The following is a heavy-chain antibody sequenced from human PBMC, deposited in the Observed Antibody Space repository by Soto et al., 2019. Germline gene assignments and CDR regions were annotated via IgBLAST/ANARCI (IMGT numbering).Heavy chain of an antibody. CDR2: IVVGSGNT. J-gene: IGHJ4*02. CDR3: SSEVSDYCDFYFDY. Sequence: QMQLVQSGPEVKKPGTSVKVSCKASGFTFTSSAVQWVRQARGQRLEWIGWIVVGSGNTNYAQKFQERVTSTRDMFTSTAYMELSSLRSEDTAGYYCSSEVSDYCDFYFDYWGQGTVVTVSS. CDR1: GFTFTSSA. V-gene: IGHV1-58*01. D-gene: IGHD4-17*01.